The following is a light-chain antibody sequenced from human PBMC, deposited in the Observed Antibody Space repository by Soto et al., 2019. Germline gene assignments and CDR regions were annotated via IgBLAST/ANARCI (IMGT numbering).Light chain of an antibody. J-gene: IGKJ1*01. CDR3: QQYAGSPWT. V-gene: IGKV3-20*01. CDR2: GAS. CDR1: QSVSSTY. Sequence: EIVLTHSPGTLSLSPGERATLSCRSIQSVSSTYLAWYQQKPGQAPRLLIYGASSRATGIPDRFSGSGSGIDFTLIISRLEPEDFAVYYCQQYAGSPWTFGQGTKVDIK.